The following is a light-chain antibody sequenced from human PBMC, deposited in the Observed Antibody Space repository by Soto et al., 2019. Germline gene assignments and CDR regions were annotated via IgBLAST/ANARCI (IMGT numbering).Light chain of an antibody. CDR1: QNVRSY. J-gene: IGKJ1*01. V-gene: IGKV1-39*01. CDR3: QQTFSIPRT. Sequence: TQSPSSLSASVGDRVTITCRASQNVRSYLNWYQQKPGKAPKLLIYESSTLESGVPSKFSGDGYGTHFTLTIRSLQPEDFAIYYCQQTFSIPRTFGHGTKVDIK. CDR2: ESS.